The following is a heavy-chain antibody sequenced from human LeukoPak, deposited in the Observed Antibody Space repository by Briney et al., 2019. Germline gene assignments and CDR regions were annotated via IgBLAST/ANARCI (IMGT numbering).Heavy chain of an antibody. CDR2: IYHSEST. J-gene: IGHJ3*02. CDR1: GGSINTGGYS. D-gene: IGHD3-22*01. Sequence: PSETLSLTCAVPGGSINTGGYSWSWIRQPPGKGLEWIGYIYHSESTYYNPSLKNRVTISIDRSKNQLSLNLSSVTAADTDVYYCARVPFDYYDSDDYYYHDAFDIWGQGTMVTVSS. V-gene: IGHV4-30-2*01. CDR3: ARVPFDYYDSDDYYYHDAFDI.